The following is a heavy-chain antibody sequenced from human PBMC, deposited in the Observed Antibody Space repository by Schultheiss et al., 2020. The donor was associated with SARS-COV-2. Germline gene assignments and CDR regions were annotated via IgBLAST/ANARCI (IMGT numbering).Heavy chain of an antibody. V-gene: IGHV3-15*01. D-gene: IGHD3-22*01. J-gene: IGHJ4*02. CDR1: GFTFSNAW. CDR3: AKGGSGYSYYFDY. CDR2: IKSKTDGGTT. Sequence: GGSLRLSCAASGFTFSNAWMSWVRQAPGKGLEWVGRIKSKTDGGTTDYAAPVKGRFTISRDDSKNTLYLQMNSLKTEDTAVYYCAKGGSGYSYYFDYWGQGTLVTVSS.